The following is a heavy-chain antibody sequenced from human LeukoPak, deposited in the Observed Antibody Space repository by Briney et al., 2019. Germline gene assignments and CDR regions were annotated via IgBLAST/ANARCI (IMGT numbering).Heavy chain of an antibody. Sequence: PGGSLRLSCAASGFTFSSYAMNWVRQAPGKGLEWVSGISGSGGSTYYADSVKGRVTISRDNSKNTLYLQMNSLRAEDTAVYYCVRDLGGRSGHWGQGTLVTVS. D-gene: IGHD1-26*01. CDR2: ISGSGGST. J-gene: IGHJ4*02. CDR1: GFTFSSYA. CDR3: VRDLGGRSGH. V-gene: IGHV3-23*01.